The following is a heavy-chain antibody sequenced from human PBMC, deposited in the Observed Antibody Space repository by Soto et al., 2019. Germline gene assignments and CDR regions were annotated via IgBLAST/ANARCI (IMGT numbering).Heavy chain of an antibody. J-gene: IGHJ4*02. CDR2: INPGGGTT. V-gene: IGHV1-46*01. Sequence: GASVKVSCKASGYTFTSYGISWVRQAPGQGLEWMGIINPGGGTTRYAQKFEGRVTMTSDTSTSTVYMELNSLRSEDTAVYYCARGETAMAPGLDYWGQGTLVTVSS. CDR3: ARGETAMAPGLDY. CDR1: GYTFTSYG. D-gene: IGHD5-18*01.